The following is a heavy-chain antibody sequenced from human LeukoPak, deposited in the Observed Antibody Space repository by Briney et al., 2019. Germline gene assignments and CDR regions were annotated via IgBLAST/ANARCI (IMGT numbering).Heavy chain of an antibody. Sequence: ASVKVSCNASGYTFTSYGISWVRQAPGQGLEWMGWISAYNGNTNYAQKLQGRVTMTTDTSTSTAYMELRSLRSDDTAVYYCARVSIGYCSSTRCRYPLLGYMDVWGKGTTVTVSS. D-gene: IGHD2-2*01. CDR1: GYTFTSYG. CDR3: ARVSIGYCSSTRCRYPLLGYMDV. J-gene: IGHJ6*03. V-gene: IGHV1-18*01. CDR2: ISAYNGNT.